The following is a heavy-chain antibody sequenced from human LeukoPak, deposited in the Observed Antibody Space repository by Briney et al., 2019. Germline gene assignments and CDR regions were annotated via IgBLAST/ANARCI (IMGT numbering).Heavy chain of an antibody. D-gene: IGHD3-22*01. J-gene: IGHJ3*02. CDR3: ARGLTEVVVITTGAIGAFDI. CDR1: GGSFSGYY. V-gene: IGHV4-34*01. CDR2: INHSGST. Sequence: SETLSLTCAVYGGSFSGYYWSWIRQPPGKGLEWIGEINHSGSTNYNPSLKSRVTISVDTSKNQFSLKLSSVTAADTAVYYCARGLTEVVVITTGAIGAFDIWGQGTMVTVSS.